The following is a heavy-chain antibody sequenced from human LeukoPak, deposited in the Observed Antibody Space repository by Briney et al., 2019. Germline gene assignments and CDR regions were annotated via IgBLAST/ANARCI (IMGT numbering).Heavy chain of an antibody. V-gene: IGHV1-18*01. CDR2: VSAYNAHT. CDR1: GYTFTNYG. D-gene: IGHD2-2*01. J-gene: IGHJ4*02. CDR3: ARTLGYCGNTSCYEVFDY. Sequence: ASVKVSCKASGYTFTNYGFTWVRQAPGQGLEWMGWVSAYNAHTNYAQKLQGRVTVTTDTSTTTAYMELRGLRSDDTAVYYCARTLGYCGNTSCYEVFDYWGQGTLVTVSS.